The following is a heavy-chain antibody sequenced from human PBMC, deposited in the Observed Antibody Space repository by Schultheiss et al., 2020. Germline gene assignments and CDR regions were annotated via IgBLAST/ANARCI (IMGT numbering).Heavy chain of an antibody. J-gene: IGHJ4*02. CDR1: GYTFTSYY. V-gene: IGHV1-69*06. CDR2: IIPIFGTA. Sequence: SVKVSCKASGYTFTSYYMHWVRQAPGQGLEWMGGIIPIFGTANYAQKFQGRVTITADKSTSTAYMELSSLRSEDTAVYYCAGDYVWGSFPYWGQGTLVTVSS. D-gene: IGHD3-16*01. CDR3: AGDYVWGSFPY.